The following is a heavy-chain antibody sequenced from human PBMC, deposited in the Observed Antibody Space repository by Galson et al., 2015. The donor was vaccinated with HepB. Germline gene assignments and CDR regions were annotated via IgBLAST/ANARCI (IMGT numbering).Heavy chain of an antibody. CDR2: IYPDDSDT. V-gene: IGHV5-51*03. Sequence: QSGAEVKKPGESLKISCEASGYTFSDYYIAWVRQMPGKGLECMGIIYPDDSDTKYSPSFQGQVTFSVDKSVATAYLQWSGLRASDIGIYYCARGRGSGLDPHSWFDVWGQGTLVTVSS. CDR1: GYTFSDYY. J-gene: IGHJ5*02. CDR3: ARGRGSGLDPHSWFDV. D-gene: IGHD3-10*01.